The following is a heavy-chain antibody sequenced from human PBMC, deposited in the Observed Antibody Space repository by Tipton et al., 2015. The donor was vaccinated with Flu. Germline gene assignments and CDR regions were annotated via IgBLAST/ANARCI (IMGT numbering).Heavy chain of an antibody. J-gene: IGHJ4*02. D-gene: IGHD6-13*01. V-gene: IGHV3-7*01. CDR3: ARAIAAPEAY. CDR2: INQDGSER. CDR1: GLSFSSYW. Sequence: SLRLSCAASGLSFSSYWMHWVRQAPGKGLEWVANINQDGSERYYVDSVKGRFTISRDNAKNSLYLQMNSLRVEDTAVYYCARAIAAPEAYWGQGTLVTVSP.